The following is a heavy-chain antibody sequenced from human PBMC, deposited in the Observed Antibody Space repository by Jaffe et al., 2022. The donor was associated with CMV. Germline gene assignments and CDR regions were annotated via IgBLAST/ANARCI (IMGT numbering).Heavy chain of an antibody. V-gene: IGHV4-39*01. D-gene: IGHD4-4*01. CDR2: IYYSGST. CDR1: GGSISSSSYY. Sequence: QLQLQESGPGLVKPSETLSLTCTVSGGSISSSSYYWGWIRQPPGKGLEWIGSIYYSGSTYYNPSLKSRVTISVDTSKNQFSLKLSSVTAADTAVYYCARQTSNRDRFDPWGQGTLVTVSS. CDR3: ARQTSNRDRFDP. J-gene: IGHJ5*02.